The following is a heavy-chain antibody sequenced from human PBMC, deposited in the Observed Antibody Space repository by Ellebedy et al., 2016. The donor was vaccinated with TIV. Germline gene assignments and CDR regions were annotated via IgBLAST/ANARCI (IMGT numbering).Heavy chain of an antibody. D-gene: IGHD4-17*01. Sequence: GESLKISCAASGFSFRSYWMSWVRQAPGKGLEWVANIYQDGSAQYYVDSVKGRFTISRDNAKNSLFLQMNSLRVEDTAVYYCARRGSYGDYAVQVNSWFDPWGQGTLVTVSS. V-gene: IGHV3-7*01. CDR1: GFSFRSYW. CDR3: ARRGSYGDYAVQVNSWFDP. J-gene: IGHJ5*02. CDR2: IYQDGSAQ.